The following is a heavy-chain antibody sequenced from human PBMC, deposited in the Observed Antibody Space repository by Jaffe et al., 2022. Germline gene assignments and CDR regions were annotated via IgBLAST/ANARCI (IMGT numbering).Heavy chain of an antibody. J-gene: IGHJ4*02. CDR3: ARVRLGGYYYFDY. D-gene: IGHD3-22*01. CDR1: GFTFSSYE. V-gene: IGHV3-48*03. Sequence: EVQLVESGGGLVQPGGSLRLSCAASGFTFSSYEMNWVRQAPGKGLEWVSYISSSGSTIYYADSVKGRFTISRDNAKNSLYLQMNSLRAEDTAVYYCARVRLGGYYYFDYWGQGTLVTVSS. CDR2: ISSSGSTI.